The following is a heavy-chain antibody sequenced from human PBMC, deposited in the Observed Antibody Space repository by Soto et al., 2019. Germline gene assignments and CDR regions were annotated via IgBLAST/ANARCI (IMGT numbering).Heavy chain of an antibody. CDR3: ARFCSGGSCYSVPDY. CDR2: IIPIFGTA. D-gene: IGHD2-15*01. J-gene: IGHJ4*02. Sequence: SVKVSFKASGGTFSSYAISWVRQAPGQGLEWMGGIIPIFGTANYAQKFQGRVTITADESTSTAYMELSSLRSEDMAVYYCARFCSGGSCYSVPDYWGQGTLVTVSS. V-gene: IGHV1-69*13. CDR1: GGTFSSYA.